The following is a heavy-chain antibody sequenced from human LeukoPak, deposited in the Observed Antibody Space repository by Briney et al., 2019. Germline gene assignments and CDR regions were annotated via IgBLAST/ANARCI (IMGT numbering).Heavy chain of an antibody. CDR2: IRNDGTNK. Sequence: GGSLRLSCAASGFTFSGSGMHWVRQAPGKGLEWVAFIRNDGTNKYYAESVKGRFTISRDNSKNTLYLQMNSLRAEDTAVYYRAKGTSYNWNDGWFDPWGNGILVTVSS. CDR1: GFTFSGSG. J-gene: IGHJ5*02. V-gene: IGHV3-30*02. D-gene: IGHD1-20*01. CDR3: AKGTSYNWNDGWFDP.